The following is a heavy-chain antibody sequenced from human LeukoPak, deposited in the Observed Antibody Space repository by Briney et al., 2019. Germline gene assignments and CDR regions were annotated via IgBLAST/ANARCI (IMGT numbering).Heavy chain of an antibody. CDR3: ARGGVPGVTAIQSHAFDI. CDR1: GFTFSSYG. CDR2: IRYDGSNK. D-gene: IGHD2-21*02. V-gene: IGHV3-30*02. J-gene: IGHJ3*02. Sequence: GGSLRLSCAASGFTFSSYGMHWVRQAPGKGLEWVAFIRYDGSNKYYADSVEGRFTISRDNSKNTLYLQMNSLRAEDTAVYYCARGGVPGVTAIQSHAFDIWGQGTMVTVSS.